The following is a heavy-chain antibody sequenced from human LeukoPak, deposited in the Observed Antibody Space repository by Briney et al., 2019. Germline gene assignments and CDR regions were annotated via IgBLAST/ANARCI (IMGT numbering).Heavy chain of an antibody. D-gene: IGHD6-19*01. J-gene: IGHJ4*02. Sequence: PGGSLRLSCAASGFTFSSYGMTWVRQAPGKGLEWVSTISSGGRNTYYADSVKGRFTISRDYSKNTLHLQVNSLRAEDTAVYYCAKAPTYSSGWYSIDYWGQGTLVTVSS. CDR2: ISSGGRNT. CDR1: GFTFSSYG. V-gene: IGHV3-23*01. CDR3: AKAPTYSSGWYSIDY.